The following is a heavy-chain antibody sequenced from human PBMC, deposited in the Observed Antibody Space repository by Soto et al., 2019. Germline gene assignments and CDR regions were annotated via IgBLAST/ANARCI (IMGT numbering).Heavy chain of an antibody. Sequence: QVQLVESGGGVVQPGRSLRLSCAASGFTFSSYAMHWVRQAPGKGLEWVAVISYDGSNKYYADSVKGRFTISRDNSKNTXEXPRTSLRAEDTAVYYCARDKGGYGPLNYYYYYGMDVWGQGTTVTVSS. CDR3: ARDKGGYGPLNYYYYYGMDV. J-gene: IGHJ6*02. D-gene: IGHD5-18*01. CDR1: GFTFSSYA. V-gene: IGHV3-30-3*01. CDR2: ISYDGSNK.